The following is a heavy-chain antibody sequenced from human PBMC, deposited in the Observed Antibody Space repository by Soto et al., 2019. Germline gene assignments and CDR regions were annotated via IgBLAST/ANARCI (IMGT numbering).Heavy chain of an antibody. Sequence: QVQLVQSGAEVKKPGSSVKVSCKASGGTFNSYVFNWVRQAPGQGLEWMGGIISIFGTPNYGQKFQGRVTIPADESTSTVFMELSSLTSEDTAIYYRARDLGSGYDPGDDWGQGTLVTVSS. CDR1: GGTFNSYV. D-gene: IGHD5-12*01. CDR2: IISIFGTP. V-gene: IGHV1-69*12. CDR3: ARDLGSGYDPGDD. J-gene: IGHJ4*02.